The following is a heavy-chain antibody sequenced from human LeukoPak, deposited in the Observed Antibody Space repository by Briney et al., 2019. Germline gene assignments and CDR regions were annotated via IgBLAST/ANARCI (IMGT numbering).Heavy chain of an antibody. CDR3: ARDLDGSGSYYTDD. CDR2: INAYNGNT. J-gene: IGHJ4*02. D-gene: IGHD3-10*01. V-gene: IGHV1-18*01. Sequence: ASVKVSCKASAYTFSNYGFNWVRQAPGQGLEWMGCINAYNGNTKYAQNLQGRFNIPTDTSTRTAYMELRSLTSDDTAVYYCARDLDGSGSYYTDDWGQGTLVTVSS. CDR1: AYTFSNYG.